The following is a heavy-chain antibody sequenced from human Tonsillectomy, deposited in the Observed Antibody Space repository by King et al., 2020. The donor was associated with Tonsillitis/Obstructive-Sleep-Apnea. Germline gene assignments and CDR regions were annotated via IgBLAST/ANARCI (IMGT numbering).Heavy chain of an antibody. CDR3: ARGDDYDDYFDY. CDR2: IYYSGTT. D-gene: IGHD4-17*01. V-gene: IGHV4-31*03. CDR1: GGSISSGGYY. Sequence: VQLQESGPGLVKPSHTLSLTCTVSGGSISSGGYYWGWIRQLPGKGLEWIGYIYYSGTTYYNPSLKSRLTISVDTSKNQFSLKLNSVTAADTAVYHCARGDDYDDYFDYWGQGTLVTVSS. J-gene: IGHJ4*02.